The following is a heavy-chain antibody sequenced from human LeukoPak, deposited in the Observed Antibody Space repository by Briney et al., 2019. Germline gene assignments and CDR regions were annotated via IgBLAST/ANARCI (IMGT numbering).Heavy chain of an antibody. D-gene: IGHD4-23*01. V-gene: IGHV4-39*01. CDR1: GGSISSSSYY. Sequence: KPSETLSLTCTVSGGSISSSSYYWGWIRQPPGKGLEWIGSIYYSGSTYYNPSLKSRVTISVDTSKNQFSLKLSSVTAADTAVYYCARHFSDYGGNSRSLYYYYMDVWGKGTTVTVSS. J-gene: IGHJ6*03. CDR2: IYYSGST. CDR3: ARHFSDYGGNSRSLYYYYMDV.